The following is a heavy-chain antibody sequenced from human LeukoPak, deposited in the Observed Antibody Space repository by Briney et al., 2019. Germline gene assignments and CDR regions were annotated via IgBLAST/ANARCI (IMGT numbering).Heavy chain of an antibody. CDR3: ARAYCGGDCFADY. CDR2: INHSGST. Sequence: PSETLSLTCVVYGGSFSIYYWSWIRQPPGKGLEWIGEINHSGSTNYNPSLKSRVTISLDTSKNQFSLKLSSVTAADTAVYYCARAYCGGDCFADYWGQGTLVTVSS. D-gene: IGHD2-21*01. CDR1: GGSFSIYY. V-gene: IGHV4-34*01. J-gene: IGHJ4*02.